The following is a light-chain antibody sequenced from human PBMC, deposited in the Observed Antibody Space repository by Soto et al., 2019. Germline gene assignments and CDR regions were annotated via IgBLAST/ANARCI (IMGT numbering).Light chain of an antibody. V-gene: IGKV1-5*03. Sequence: DIQMTQSPSTLSASVGDRVTITCRASQSISSWLAWYQQKPGKAPKLLIYKASSLESGVRSRFSGSGSGTEFTLTISSLQPDDFATYYSQQYNSYTYTFGQGTRLEIK. CDR2: KAS. CDR1: QSISSW. CDR3: QQYNSYTYT. J-gene: IGKJ5*01.